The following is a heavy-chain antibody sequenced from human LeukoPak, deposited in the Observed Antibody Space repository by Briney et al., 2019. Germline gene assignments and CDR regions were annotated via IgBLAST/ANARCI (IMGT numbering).Heavy chain of an antibody. CDR1: GYSISSGYY. D-gene: IGHD5-12*01. V-gene: IGHV4-38-2*02. J-gene: IGHJ5*02. Sequence: SETLSLTCAVSGYSISSGYYWVWIRQPPGKGLEWIGTIYHIGTTYYNPSLKSRVTMSVDTSKNQFSLKLSSVTAADSAVYFCAREGASGGYDWGWFDPWGQGTLVAVSS. CDR2: IYHIGTT. CDR3: AREGASGGYDWGWFDP.